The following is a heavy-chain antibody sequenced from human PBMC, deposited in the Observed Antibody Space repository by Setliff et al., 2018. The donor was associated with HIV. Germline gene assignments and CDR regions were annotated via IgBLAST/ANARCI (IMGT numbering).Heavy chain of an antibody. CDR3: ARDRSPTVAGTFGY. CDR2: ISYDGSNK. V-gene: IGHV3-30*04. D-gene: IGHD6-19*01. Sequence: GGSLRLSCAASGFTFSSYAMHWVRQAPGKGLEWVAVISYDGSNKYYADSVKGRFTISRDNSKNTLYLQMNSLRAEDTAVYYCARDRSPTVAGTFGYWGQGTLVTVSS. J-gene: IGHJ4*02. CDR1: GFTFSSYA.